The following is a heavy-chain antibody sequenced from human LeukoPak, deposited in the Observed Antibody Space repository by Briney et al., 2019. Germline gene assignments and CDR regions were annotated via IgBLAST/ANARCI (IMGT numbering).Heavy chain of an antibody. CDR2: ISYDGSNK. Sequence: GGSLRLSCAASGFTFSSYGMHWVRQAPGKGLEWVAVISYDGSNKYYADSVKGRFTISRDNSKNTLYLQMNSLRAEDTAVYYCAKGEGYSSVGYFGYWGQGTLVTVSS. J-gene: IGHJ4*02. V-gene: IGHV3-30*18. D-gene: IGHD6-19*01. CDR3: AKGEGYSSVGYFGY. CDR1: GFTFSSYG.